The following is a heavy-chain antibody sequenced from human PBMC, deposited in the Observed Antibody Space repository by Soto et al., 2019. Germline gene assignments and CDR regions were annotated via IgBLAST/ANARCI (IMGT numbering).Heavy chain of an antibody. CDR1: ENTFSTYS. J-gene: IGHJ3*02. Sequence: ASVKVSCKASENTFSTYSLHWVRQAPGQGLEWMGVINPTTTTTTDAQKFQGRVTMTRDTSTSTVFLELSSLRSGDTAVYFCARVFYSTSWYRGLFYMWAQGTIVTGSS. V-gene: IGHV1-46*03. CDR2: INPTTTTT. CDR3: ARVFYSTSWYRGLFYM. D-gene: IGHD6-13*01.